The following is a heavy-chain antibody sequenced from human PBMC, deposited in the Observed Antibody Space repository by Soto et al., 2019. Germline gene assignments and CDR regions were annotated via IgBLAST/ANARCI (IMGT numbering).Heavy chain of an antibody. CDR2: INHSGTT. J-gene: IGHJ6*02. V-gene: IGHV4-34*01. Sequence: PSETLSLTCAVYGGSFGGYYWSWISQPPGKGLEWMGEINHSGTTNYNPSHKSRVPISVDTSKNQFSLKLSSVTAADTAVYYCARGRNAYYYYNGMDVWGQGTTVTVSS. CDR1: GGSFGGYY. CDR3: ARGRNAYYYYNGMDV.